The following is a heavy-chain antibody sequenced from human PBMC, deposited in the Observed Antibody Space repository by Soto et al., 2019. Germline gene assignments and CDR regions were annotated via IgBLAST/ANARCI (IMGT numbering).Heavy chain of an antibody. V-gene: IGHV3-23*01. D-gene: IGHD2-2*02. Sequence: EMQLLDSGGGLVQPGGSLRLSCTASGFTFSDYAMSWVRQPPGKGLEWVSVISAGGSTYYADSVKGRFTVSRANSKNTLYLQMNSLRAEDTAVYYCANVPIWCSSTSCYTEGFDYWGQGTLVTVSS. J-gene: IGHJ4*02. CDR1: GFTFSDYA. CDR3: ANVPIWCSSTSCYTEGFDY. CDR2: ISAGGST.